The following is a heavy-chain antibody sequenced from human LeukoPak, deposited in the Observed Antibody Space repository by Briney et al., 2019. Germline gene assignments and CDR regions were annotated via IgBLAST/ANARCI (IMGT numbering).Heavy chain of an antibody. CDR3: ARVGSGYSGYDYGISDY. V-gene: IGHV1/OR15-1*01. D-gene: IGHD5-12*01. CDR2: INPNSGGT. J-gene: IGHJ4*02. CDR1: GYIFTDYY. Sequence: GASVKVSCKASGYIFTDYYMHWVRQAPGQELGWMGRINPNSGGTNYAQKFQGRVTMTRDTSISTAYTELSSLRSEDTAVYYCARVGSGYSGYDYGISDYWGQGTLVTVSS.